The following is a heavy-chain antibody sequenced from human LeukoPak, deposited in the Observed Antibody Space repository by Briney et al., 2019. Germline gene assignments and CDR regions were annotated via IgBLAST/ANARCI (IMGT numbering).Heavy chain of an antibody. V-gene: IGHV1-8*01. CDR1: GYTFTSYD. Sequence: GASVKVSCKASGYTFTSYDISWVRQATGQGLEWMGWMNPNSGNTGYAQKFQGRVTMTRNTSISTVYMELNSLGSEDTAVYYCARERRAWGEDFWGQGTLVTVSS. J-gene: IGHJ4*02. CDR3: ARERRAWGEDF. D-gene: IGHD3-16*01. CDR2: MNPNSGNT.